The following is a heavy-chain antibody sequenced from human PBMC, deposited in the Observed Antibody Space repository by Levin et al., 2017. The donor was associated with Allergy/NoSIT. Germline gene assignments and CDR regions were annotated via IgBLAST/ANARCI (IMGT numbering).Heavy chain of an antibody. CDR2: IYHAANT. J-gene: IGHJ5*02. CDR1: GDSISSGGYS. CDR3: VRGLAGNWFDP. D-gene: IGHD3-9*01. Sequence: SQTLSLTCTVSGDSISSGGYSWTWIRQPPGKGLEWIGYIYHAANTYYNPSLKSRVTMSVDGSQNQFSLRLSSVTAADTALYFCVRGLAGNWFDPWGPGTLVTVSS. V-gene: IGHV4-30-2*01.